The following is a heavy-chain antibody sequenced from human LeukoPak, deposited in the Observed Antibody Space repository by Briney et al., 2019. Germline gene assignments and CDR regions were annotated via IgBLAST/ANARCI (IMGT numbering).Heavy chain of an antibody. CDR1: GFTFSTYG. D-gene: IGHD4-17*01. V-gene: IGHV3-30*02. CDR2: IRYDGSNK. Sequence: PGGSLRLSCGASGFTFSTYGMHWVRQAPGKGLEWVAFIRYDGSNKYCADSVKGRFTVSRDNSKNTLCLQMNSLRAEDTAVYYCAKDRNDYGDCSYMDVWGKGTTVTVSS. CDR3: AKDRNDYGDCSYMDV. J-gene: IGHJ6*03.